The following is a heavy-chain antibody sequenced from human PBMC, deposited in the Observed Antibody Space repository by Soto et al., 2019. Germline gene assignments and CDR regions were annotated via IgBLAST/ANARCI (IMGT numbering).Heavy chain of an antibody. V-gene: IGHV1-69*01. CDR3: ARAISIVGANMVGHGMDV. Sequence: QVQLVQSGAEVKKPGSSVKVSCKASGGTFSSYAISWVRQAPGQGLEWMGGIIPIFGTANYAQKFQGRVTIHADESTSTAYMEQSSVRSEDTAVYYCARAISIVGANMVGHGMDVWGQGTTVTVSS. D-gene: IGHD1-26*01. J-gene: IGHJ6*02. CDR1: GGTFSSYA. CDR2: IIPIFGTA.